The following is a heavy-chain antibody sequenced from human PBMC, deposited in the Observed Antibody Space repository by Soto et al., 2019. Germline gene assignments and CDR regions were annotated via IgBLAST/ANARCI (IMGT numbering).Heavy chain of an antibody. V-gene: IGHV1-46*01. CDR3: ARDGSRITMIVVAPDAFDI. J-gene: IGHJ3*02. CDR1: GYTFTSYY. CDR2: INPSGGST. D-gene: IGHD3-22*01. Sequence: GASVKVSCKASGYTFTSYYMHWVRQAPGQGLEWMGIINPSGGSTSYAQKFQGRVTMTRDTSTSTVYMELSSLRSEDTAVYCCARDGSRITMIVVAPDAFDIWGQGTMVTVS.